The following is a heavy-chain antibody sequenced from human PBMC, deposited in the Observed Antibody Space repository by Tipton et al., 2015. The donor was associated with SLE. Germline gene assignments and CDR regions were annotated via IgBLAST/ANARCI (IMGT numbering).Heavy chain of an antibody. D-gene: IGHD3-10*01. CDR3: ARDETVVRGALMGYYYMDV. CDR2: ISWNSGSI. CDR1: GFTFDDYA. J-gene: IGHJ6*03. Sequence: SLRLSCAASGFTFDDYAMHWVRQAPGKGLEWVSGISWNSGSIGYADSVKGRFTISRDNAKNSLYLQMSSLRVEDTAVYYCARDETVVRGALMGYYYMDVWGKGTTVTVSS. V-gene: IGHV3-9*01.